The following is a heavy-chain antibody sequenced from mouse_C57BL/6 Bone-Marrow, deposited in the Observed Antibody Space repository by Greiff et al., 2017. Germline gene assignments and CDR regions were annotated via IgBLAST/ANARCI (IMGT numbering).Heavy chain of an antibody. CDR1: GFTFSSYA. V-gene: IGHV5-4*01. CDR2: ISDGGSYT. Sequence: EVLLVESGGGLVKPGGSLKLSCAASGFTFSSYAMSWVRQTPEKRLEWVATISDGGSYTYYPDNVKGRYTISRDNAKNNLYLQMSHLKSEATAMYFCGRGDYYGSRFAYWGQGTLVTVSA. CDR3: GRGDYYGSRFAY. D-gene: IGHD1-1*01. J-gene: IGHJ3*01.